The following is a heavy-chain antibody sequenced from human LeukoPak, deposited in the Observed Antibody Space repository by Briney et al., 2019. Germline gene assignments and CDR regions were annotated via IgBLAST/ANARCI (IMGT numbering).Heavy chain of an antibody. D-gene: IGHD2-21*02. Sequence: SETLSLTCTVSGGSISSYYWSWIRQPPGKGLEWIGYIYYSGSTNYNPSLKSRVTISVDTSKNQFSLKLSSVTAADTAVYYCATKTNYCGGDCYYDYWGQGTLVTVSS. J-gene: IGHJ4*02. V-gene: IGHV4-59*01. CDR3: ATKTNYCGGDCYYDY. CDR1: GGSISSYY. CDR2: IYYSGST.